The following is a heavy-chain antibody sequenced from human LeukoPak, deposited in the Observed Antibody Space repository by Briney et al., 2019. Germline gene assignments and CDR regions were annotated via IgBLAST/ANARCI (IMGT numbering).Heavy chain of an antibody. CDR3: ARDAILVVVAATHAFDI. CDR2: ISAYNGNT. D-gene: IGHD2-15*01. Sequence: GASVRVSCTASGYTFNIYGISWVRQAPGQGREWVGWISAYNGNTKYAQKLQGRVTMTTDTSTSTAYMELRSLRSDDTAVYYCARDAILVVVAATHAFDIWGQGTMVTVSS. CDR1: GYTFNIYG. J-gene: IGHJ3*02. V-gene: IGHV1-18*01.